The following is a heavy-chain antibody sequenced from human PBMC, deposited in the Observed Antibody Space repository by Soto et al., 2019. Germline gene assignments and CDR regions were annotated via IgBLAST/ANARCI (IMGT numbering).Heavy chain of an antibody. CDR2: TYYRSKWYK. CDR1: GDSVSSNSAA. CDR3: ARGDSSGWSRGGFDY. Sequence: SQTLSLTCAISGDSVSSNSAAWNWIRQSPSRGLEWLGRTYYRSKWYKDCAVSVKSRITINPDTSKKQFSLQLNSVTPEDTAVYYCARGDSSGWSRGGFDYWGQGTLVTVSS. V-gene: IGHV6-1*01. D-gene: IGHD6-19*01. J-gene: IGHJ4*02.